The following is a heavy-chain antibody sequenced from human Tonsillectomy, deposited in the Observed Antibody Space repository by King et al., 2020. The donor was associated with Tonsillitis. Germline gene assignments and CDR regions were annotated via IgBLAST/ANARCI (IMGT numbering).Heavy chain of an antibody. CDR2: ISGSGGST. D-gene: IGHD3-22*01. Sequence: QLVQSGGGLVQPGGSLRLSCAASGFTFSSYAMNWVRQAPGKGLEWVSAISGSGGSTYYADSVKGRFTISRDNSKNTLYLQMNSVRVEDTAVYYCAKDPGYYDSKGARGWFDPWGQGTLVTVSS. J-gene: IGHJ5*02. CDR1: GFTFSSYA. V-gene: IGHV3-23*04. CDR3: AKDPGYYDSKGARGWFDP.